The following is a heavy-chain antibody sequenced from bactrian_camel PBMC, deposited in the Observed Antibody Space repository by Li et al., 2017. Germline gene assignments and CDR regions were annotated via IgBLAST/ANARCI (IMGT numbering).Heavy chain of an antibody. J-gene: IGHJ4*01. V-gene: IGHV3S56*01. CDR2: IDSDGST. D-gene: IGHD4*01. CDR3: AKFLGLVNYDCYSGLRDISKGPRN. CDR1: GYDKPNYC. Sequence: HVQLVESGGEPVQAGGSLRLSCEGSGYDKPNYCMGWYRQAPGKEREGVAAIDSDGSTSYADSVKGRFTISQNDARNTVYLQMNNLRPEDTAMYFCAKFLGLVNYDCYSGLRDISKGPRNWGQGTQVTVS.